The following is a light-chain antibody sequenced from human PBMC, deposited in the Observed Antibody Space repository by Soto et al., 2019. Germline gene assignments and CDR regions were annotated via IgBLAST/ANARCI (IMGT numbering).Light chain of an antibody. J-gene: IGLJ2*01. V-gene: IGLV1-44*01. CDR3: AAWDDSLNGV. CDR2: DNN. CDR1: SSNVGSHT. Sequence: QSVLTQPPSAPGTPGQRVTISCSGSSSNVGSHTVNWYQQVPGTAPKLLIYDNNRRPSGVPDRFSGSKSATSASLAISGLQSDDEADYYCAAWDDSLNGVFGGGTKLTVL.